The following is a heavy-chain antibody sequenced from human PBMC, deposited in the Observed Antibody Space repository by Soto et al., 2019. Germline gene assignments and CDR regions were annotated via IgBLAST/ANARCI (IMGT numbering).Heavy chain of an antibody. CDR1: GGSFSGYY. D-gene: IGHD3-9*01. CDR3: ARARLVRYLAWLSRYYFDY. Sequence: QVQLQQWGAGLLKPSETLSLTCAVYGGSFSGYYWSWIRQPPGKGLEWIGEINHSGSTNYNPSLKSRVSLAVDTAKNQVPLRLSSVTAADTAVYYCARARLVRYLAWLSRYYFDYWGQGTLVTVSS. J-gene: IGHJ4*02. CDR2: INHSGST. V-gene: IGHV4-34*01.